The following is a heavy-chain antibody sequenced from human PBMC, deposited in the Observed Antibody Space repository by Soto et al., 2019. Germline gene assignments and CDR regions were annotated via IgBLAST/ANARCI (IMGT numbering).Heavy chain of an antibody. CDR3: ARGGTSGWLKGAYDV. CDR1: GGTLNKHA. V-gene: IGHV1-69*01. J-gene: IGHJ3*01. D-gene: IGHD6-13*01. Sequence: QVQLVQSGAEVKKPGSSVKVSCKASGGTLNKHAITWVRRAPGQGLEWLGGIIPMFGIPNYPQKFQGRVTMTADDSTNTSHMELHSLTSDDTAVYYGARGGTSGWLKGAYDVWGQGTMVTVSS. CDR2: IIPMFGIP.